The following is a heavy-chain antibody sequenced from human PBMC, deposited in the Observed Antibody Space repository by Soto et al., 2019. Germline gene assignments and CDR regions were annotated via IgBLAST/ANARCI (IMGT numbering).Heavy chain of an antibody. CDR1: GFTFTSYT. Sequence: EVQLVESGGGLVKPGGSLRLSCAASGFTFTSYTMNWVRQAPGKGVEWVSSISSSSTYIYYADSVKGRFTISRDNAKNSPYLQMNSLRAEDTAVYYCARDLAAATSYGMDVWGQGTTVTVSS. CDR2: ISSSSTYI. D-gene: IGHD6-13*01. V-gene: IGHV3-21*01. J-gene: IGHJ6*02. CDR3: ARDLAAATSYGMDV.